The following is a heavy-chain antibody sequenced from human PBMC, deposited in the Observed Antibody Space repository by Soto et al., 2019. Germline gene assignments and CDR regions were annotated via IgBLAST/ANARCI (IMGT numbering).Heavy chain of an antibody. D-gene: IGHD1-1*01. V-gene: IGHV1-18*01. Sequence: QVHLVQSGAEVKKPGVSVKVSCKGSGYIFTTYGITWVRQAPGQGLEWMRWISAHNGNTNYAQKLQGRVTVTRDTSTSTAYMELRNLRSDDTAVYYCARGRYGDYWGQGALVTVSS. CDR3: ARGRYGDY. CDR2: ISAHNGNT. J-gene: IGHJ4*02. CDR1: GYIFTTYG.